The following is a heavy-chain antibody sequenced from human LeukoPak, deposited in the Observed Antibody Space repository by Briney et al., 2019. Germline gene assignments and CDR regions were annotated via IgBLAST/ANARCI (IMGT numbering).Heavy chain of an antibody. Sequence: TVSFTCAAPGFTFSSNGMQWVRQAPGKGLEWVAVIWYDGSNKYYADSVKGRFTISRDNSKNTLYLQMNSLRAEDTAVYYCARDSSSNFDYWGQGTLVTVSS. V-gene: IGHV3-33*01. CDR3: ARDSSSNFDY. D-gene: IGHD6-13*01. J-gene: IGHJ4*02. CDR2: IWYDGSNK. CDR1: GFTFSSNG.